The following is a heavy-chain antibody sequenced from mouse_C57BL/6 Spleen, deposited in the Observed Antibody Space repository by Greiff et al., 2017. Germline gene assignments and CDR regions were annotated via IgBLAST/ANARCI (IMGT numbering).Heavy chain of an antibody. V-gene: IGHV1-26*01. D-gene: IGHD3-3*01. J-gene: IGHJ2*01. CDR2: INPNNGGT. Sequence: VQLQQSGPELVKPGASVKISCKASGYTFTDYYMNWVKQSHGKSLEWIGDINPNNGGTSYNQKFKGKATLTVDKSSSTAYMELRSLTSEDSAVYYCARRGGTIYFDYWGQGTTLTVSS. CDR1: GYTFTDYY. CDR3: ARRGGTIYFDY.